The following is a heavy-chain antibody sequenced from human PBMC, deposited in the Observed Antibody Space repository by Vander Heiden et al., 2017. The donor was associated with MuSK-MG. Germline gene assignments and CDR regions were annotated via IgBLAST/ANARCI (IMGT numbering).Heavy chain of an antibody. J-gene: IGHJ4*02. V-gene: IGHV4-39*07. CDR2: IYYSGST. Sequence: QLQLQESGPGLVKPSETLSLTCTVSGGSISSSSYYWGWIRQPPGKGLEWIGSIYYSGSTYYNPSLKSRVTISVDTSKNQFSLKLSSVTAADTAVYYCARGDGSGSYLDYWGQGTLVTVSS. CDR1: GGSISSSSYY. D-gene: IGHD3-10*01. CDR3: ARGDGSGSYLDY.